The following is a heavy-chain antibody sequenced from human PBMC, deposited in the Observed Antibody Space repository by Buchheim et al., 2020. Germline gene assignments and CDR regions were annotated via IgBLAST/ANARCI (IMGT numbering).Heavy chain of an antibody. V-gene: IGHV4-34*01. CDR2: INHSGST. Sequence: QVQLQQWGAGLLKPSETLSLTCAVYGGSFSGYYWSWIRQPPGKGLEWIGEINHSGSTNYNPSLKRRVTISVDTSKNQFSLKLSSVTAADTAVYYCARDYSGYDRSCGMDVWGPRDH. D-gene: IGHD5-12*01. J-gene: IGHJ6*01. CDR3: ARDYSGYDRSCGMDV. CDR1: GGSFSGYY.